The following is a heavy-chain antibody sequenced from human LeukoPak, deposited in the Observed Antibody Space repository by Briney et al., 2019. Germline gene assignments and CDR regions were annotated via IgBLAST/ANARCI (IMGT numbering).Heavy chain of an antibody. CDR1: GYTFTYPG. CDR3: ARDRASAVTGGAY. Sequence: GASVKVSCKASGYTFTYPGFSWVRQAPGQGLEWMGWISSYSGNTNYLEKFQGRLTMTTDTSKSTTYMELRSLTSDDTAVYYCARDRASAVTGGAYWGQGSLVTVSS. V-gene: IGHV1-18*01. CDR2: ISSYSGNT. J-gene: IGHJ4*02. D-gene: IGHD6-13*01.